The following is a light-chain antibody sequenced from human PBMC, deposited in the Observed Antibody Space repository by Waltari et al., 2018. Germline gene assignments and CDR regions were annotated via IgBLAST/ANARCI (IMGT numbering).Light chain of an antibody. CDR3: ASWDDSHYV. V-gene: IGLV1-47*01. CDR1: ISNLGSNY. Sequence: QSVLTQPPSASETPGQRVTIPCSGSISNLGSNYLSWYQQVPGAAPRLLIYRNNQRPSGVPDRFSGSKFGTSASLAIDGLRSEDEAVYYCASWDDSHYVFGPGTKVTVL. J-gene: IGLJ1*01. CDR2: RNN.